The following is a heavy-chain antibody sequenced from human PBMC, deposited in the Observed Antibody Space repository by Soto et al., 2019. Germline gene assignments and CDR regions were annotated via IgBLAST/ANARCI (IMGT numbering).Heavy chain of an antibody. CDR3: ARSFRLTDDAFDI. J-gene: IGHJ3*02. CDR2: IIPIFGTA. V-gene: IGHV1-69*01. CDR1: GGTFSSYA. Sequence: QVQLVQSGAEVKKPGSSVKVSCKASGGTFSSYAIIWVRQAPGQGLEWMGGIIPIFGTANYAQKFQGRVTITADESTSTAYMELSSLRSEDTAVYYFARSFRLTDDAFDICGQGTMVPVS. D-gene: IGHD2-8*01.